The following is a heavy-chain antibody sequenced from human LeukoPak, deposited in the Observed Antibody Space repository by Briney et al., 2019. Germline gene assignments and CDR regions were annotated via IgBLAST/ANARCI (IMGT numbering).Heavy chain of an antibody. V-gene: IGHV1-69*13. CDR2: IIPIFGTA. D-gene: IGHD2-15*01. CDR1: GGTFSSYA. CDR3: AREPIGNIVVVVAANTGGFDP. J-gene: IGHJ5*02. Sequence: ASVKVSCKASGGTFSSYAISWVRQAPGQGLEWMGGIIPIFGTANYAQKFQGRVTITADESTGTAYMELSSLRSEDTAVYYCAREPIGNIVVVVAANTGGFDPWGQGTLVTVSS.